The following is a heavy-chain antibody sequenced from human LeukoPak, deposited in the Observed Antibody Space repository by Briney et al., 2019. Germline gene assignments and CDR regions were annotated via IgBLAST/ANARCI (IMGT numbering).Heavy chain of an antibody. CDR3: ARVSGITMIVVVKHDAFDI. D-gene: IGHD3-22*01. J-gene: IGHJ3*02. Sequence: SETLSLTCTVSGGSISSSSYYWGWIRQPPGKGLEWIGNSYYSGSTYYNPSLKSRVTISVDTSKNQFSLRLSSVTAADTAVYYCARVSGITMIVVVKHDAFDIWGQGTMVIVSS. CDR2: SYYSGST. V-gene: IGHV4-39*07. CDR1: GGSISSSSYY.